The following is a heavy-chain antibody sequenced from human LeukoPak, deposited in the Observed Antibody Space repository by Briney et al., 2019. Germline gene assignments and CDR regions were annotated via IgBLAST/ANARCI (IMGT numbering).Heavy chain of an antibody. J-gene: IGHJ6*03. CDR3: ARDLARIWFGKTLRDYYYMDV. V-gene: IGHV1-2*02. Sequence: GASVKVSCKASGYTFTGYYMHWVRQAPGQGLEWMGWINPNSGGTNYAQKFQGRVTMTRDTSISTAYMELSRLRSDDTAVYYCARDLARIWFGKTLRDYYYMDVWGKGTTVTISS. CDR2: INPNSGGT. CDR1: GYTFTGYY. D-gene: IGHD3-10*01.